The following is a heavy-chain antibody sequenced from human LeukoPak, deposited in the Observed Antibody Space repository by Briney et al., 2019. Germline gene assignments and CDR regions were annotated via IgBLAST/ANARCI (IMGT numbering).Heavy chain of an antibody. CDR2: INPVSGGT. CDR3: ARANFLSCSSTSCLFDY. Sequence: ASVKVSCKASEYTFTDYYLHWVRQAPGQGFEWMGGINPVSGGTNYVQKFQGRVTMTRDTSISTAYMELSRLRSDDTAVYYCARANFLSCSSTSCLFDYWGQGTLVTVSS. CDR1: EYTFTDYY. J-gene: IGHJ4*02. V-gene: IGHV1-2*02. D-gene: IGHD2-2*01.